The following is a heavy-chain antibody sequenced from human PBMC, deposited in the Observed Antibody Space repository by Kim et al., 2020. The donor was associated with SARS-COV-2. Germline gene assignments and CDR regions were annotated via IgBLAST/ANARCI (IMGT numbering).Heavy chain of an antibody. CDR3: ARHRPYSNYNAY. J-gene: IGHJ4*02. Sequence: YSPSFQRQVTISADKSISTAYLQWSSLKASDTAMYYCARHRPYSNYNAYWGQGTLVTVSS. V-gene: IGHV5-51*01. D-gene: IGHD4-4*01.